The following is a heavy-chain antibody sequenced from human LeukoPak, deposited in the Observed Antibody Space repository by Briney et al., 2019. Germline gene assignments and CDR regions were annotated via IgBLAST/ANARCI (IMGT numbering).Heavy chain of an antibody. J-gene: IGHJ3*01. V-gene: IGHV3-66*01. CDR2: IYSGGST. CDR1: GFSVSNNF. D-gene: IGHD4-17*01. Sequence: PGGSLRLSCAASGFSVSNNFMSWVRQAPGKGLEWVSVIYSGGSTYYADSVKGRFTIYRDNPRNSLYLQMHSLRADDAAVYYCAKDLTGGDGDYGDNAFDFWGAGTLVNVSS. CDR3: AKDLTGGDGDYGDNAFDF.